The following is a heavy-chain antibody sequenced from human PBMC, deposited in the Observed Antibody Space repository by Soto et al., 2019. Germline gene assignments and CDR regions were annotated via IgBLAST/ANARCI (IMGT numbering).Heavy chain of an antibody. J-gene: IGHJ4*02. Sequence: PGGSLRLSCVASGFTFTSYAMNWVRKAPGQGLEWVSVIRVSGGSTYYSDSAQGRFTISRDNSKNTLYLQMSSLRAEATAVYYFAIYASCDWTLLDYWGQGTLVTV. D-gene: IGHD2-21*02. CDR3: AIYASCDWTLLDY. CDR2: IRVSGGST. V-gene: IGHV3-23*01. CDR1: GFTFTSYA.